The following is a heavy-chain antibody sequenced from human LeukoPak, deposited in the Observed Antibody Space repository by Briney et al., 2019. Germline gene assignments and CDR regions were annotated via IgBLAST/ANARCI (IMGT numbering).Heavy chain of an antibody. V-gene: IGHV4-59*01. CDR3: ARVSGVSGSPEAVDY. J-gene: IGHJ4*02. D-gene: IGHD1-26*01. Sequence: PSETLSLTCTVSGGSISSYYWSWLRQPPGKGLEWVGYIYYSGSTNYNPSLKSRVTISVETSKNQFSLKLSPVTAADTAVYYCARVSGVSGSPEAVDYWGQGTLVTVSS. CDR1: GGSISSYY. CDR2: IYYSGST.